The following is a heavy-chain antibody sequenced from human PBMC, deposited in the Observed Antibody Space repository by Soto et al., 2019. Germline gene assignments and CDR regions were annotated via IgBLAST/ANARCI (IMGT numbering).Heavy chain of an antibody. V-gene: IGHV1-8*01. CDR3: ARAGLLEPASDV. CDR2: MNPNSGDT. Sequence: QVQLVQSGAEVKSPGASVKVSCSASGYSFTSYDVIWVGQATRKGIEWVGWMNPNSGDTGYAQKFQGRVTMTRNTSIRTAYMELSSLTSEDTTVYYCARAGLLEPASDVWGKGTAVTVSS. J-gene: IGHJ6*04. CDR1: GYSFTSYD. D-gene: IGHD3-3*01.